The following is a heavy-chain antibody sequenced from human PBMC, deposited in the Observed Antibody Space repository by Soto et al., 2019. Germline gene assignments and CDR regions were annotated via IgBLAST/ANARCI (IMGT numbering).Heavy chain of an antibody. CDR1: GGTFSSYA. Sequence: QVQLVQSGAEVKKPGSSVKVSCKASGGTFSSYAISWVRQAPGQGLEWMGGIIPIFGTANYAQKFQGRVTITADEATCTAYLELSSLRSEDTAVSYCARDVLAAAGTAGWGQGTLVTVSS. J-gene: IGHJ4*02. D-gene: IGHD6-13*01. V-gene: IGHV1-69*12. CDR3: ARDVLAAAGTAG. CDR2: IIPIFGTA.